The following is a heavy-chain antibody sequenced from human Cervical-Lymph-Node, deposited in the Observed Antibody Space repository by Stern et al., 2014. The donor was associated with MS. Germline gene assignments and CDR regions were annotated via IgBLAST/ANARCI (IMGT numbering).Heavy chain of an antibody. D-gene: IGHD3-10*01. V-gene: IGHV3-30-3*01. Sequence: VQLVESGGGVVRPGRSLSLSCVASGFTFSTYAMHWVRQAPGKGLEWVAFVSYDGTQSHSTDSVKARFTISRDNSKNTLYLHMNSLRDEDTAVYFCARGGRGVGLEYWGQGALVTVSS. J-gene: IGHJ4*02. CDR1: GFTFSTYA. CDR2: VSYDGTQS. CDR3: ARGGRGVGLEY.